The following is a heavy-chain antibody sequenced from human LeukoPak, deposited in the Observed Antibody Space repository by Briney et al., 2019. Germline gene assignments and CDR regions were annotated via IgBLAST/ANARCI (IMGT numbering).Heavy chain of an antibody. D-gene: IGHD3-10*01. V-gene: IGHV4-4*07. CDR2: IYTSGST. CDR1: GGSISTFY. CDR3: ARNEYYYGSGSYYDWFDP. Sequence: SETLSLTCTGSGGSISTFYWSWIRQPAGKALKWIGPIYTSGSTYYNPSLKSRVAISVDTSKKQFSLKLSSMTAADTAVYYCARNEYYYGSGSYYDWFDPWGQGTLVTVSS. J-gene: IGHJ5*02.